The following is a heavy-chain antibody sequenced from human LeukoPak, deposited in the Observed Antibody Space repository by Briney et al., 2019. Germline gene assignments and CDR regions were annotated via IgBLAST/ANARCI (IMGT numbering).Heavy chain of an antibody. Sequence: SVKVSCKASGGTFSSYAISWVRQAPGQGLEWMGGIIPIFGTANYAQKFQGRVTITADESTSTAYMELSSLRSEDTAVYYCARDLYCSSTSCSGNHWGQGTLVTVSS. J-gene: IGHJ5*02. CDR1: GGTFSSYA. V-gene: IGHV1-69*13. D-gene: IGHD2-2*01. CDR3: ARDLYCSSTSCSGNH. CDR2: IIPIFGTA.